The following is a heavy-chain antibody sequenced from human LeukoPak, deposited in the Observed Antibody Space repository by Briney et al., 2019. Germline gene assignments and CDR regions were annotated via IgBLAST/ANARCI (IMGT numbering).Heavy chain of an antibody. CDR3: ARDRLTAAGHSGDY. D-gene: IGHD6-13*01. CDR2: IIPILGTA. Sequence: GASVKVSCKASGGTFSSYAISWVRQAPGQGLEWMGRIIPILGTANYAQKFQGRVTITTDESTSTAYMELSSLRSEDTAVYYCARDRLTAAGHSGDYWGQGTLVTVSS. CDR1: GGTFSSYA. V-gene: IGHV1-69*11. J-gene: IGHJ4*02.